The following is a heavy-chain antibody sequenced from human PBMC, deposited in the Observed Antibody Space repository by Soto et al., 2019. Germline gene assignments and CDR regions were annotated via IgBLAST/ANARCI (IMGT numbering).Heavy chain of an antibody. CDR1: GFTFSTYG. CDR2: ISFDGNNK. D-gene: IGHD6-19*01. V-gene: IGHV3-30*18. J-gene: IGHJ6*02. CDR3: AKSVGLGYYYYYGMDV. Sequence: SLRLSCAVSGFTFSTYGMHWVRQAPGKGLEWVAVISFDGNNKYYADSVKGRFTISRDNSKNTLYLQMNSLRADDTAVYYCAKSVGLGYYYYYGMDVWGQGT.